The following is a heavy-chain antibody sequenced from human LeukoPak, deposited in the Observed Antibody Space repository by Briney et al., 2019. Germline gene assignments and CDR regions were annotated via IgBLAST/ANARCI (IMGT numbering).Heavy chain of an antibody. D-gene: IGHD1-26*01. CDR2: IKSKTDGGTT. CDR1: GFTFSNAW. V-gene: IGHV3-15*01. Sequence: PGGSLRLSCAASGFTFSNAWMSWVRQAPGKGLEWVGRIKSKTDGGTTDYAAPVKGRFTISSDDSKNTLYLQMNSLKTEDTAVYYCTTEVIRGNWWELLQVFDYWGQGTLVTVSS. J-gene: IGHJ4*02. CDR3: TTEVIRGNWWELLQVFDY.